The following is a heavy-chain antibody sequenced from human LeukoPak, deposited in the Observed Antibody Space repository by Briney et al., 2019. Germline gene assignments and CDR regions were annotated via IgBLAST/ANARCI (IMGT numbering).Heavy chain of an antibody. CDR3: ARAPGRRYYYYYGMDV. CDR2: IFYTGST. Sequence: SETLSLTCTVSGGSINNYYWSWIRQPPGKTLEWIGYIFYTGSTKYNPSLKSRVTISVDTSKNQFSLKLTSVTAADTAVYYCARAPGRRYYYYYGMDVWGQGTTVTVSS. V-gene: IGHV4-59*08. J-gene: IGHJ6*02. CDR1: GGSINNYY.